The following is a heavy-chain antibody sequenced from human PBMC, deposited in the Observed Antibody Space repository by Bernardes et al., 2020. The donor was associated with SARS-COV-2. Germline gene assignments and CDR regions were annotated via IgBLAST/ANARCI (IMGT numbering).Heavy chain of an antibody. CDR1: GFTFSSYA. D-gene: IGHD3-22*01. J-gene: IGHJ4*02. Sequence: GGSLRLSCAASGFTFSSYAMSWVRQAPGKGLEWVSAISGSGGSTYYADSVKGRFTISRDNSKNTLYLQMNSLRAEDTAVYYCAKDASSGYYPASYYFDYWGQGTLVTVSS. V-gene: IGHV3-23*01. CDR3: AKDASSGYYPASYYFDY. CDR2: ISGSGGST.